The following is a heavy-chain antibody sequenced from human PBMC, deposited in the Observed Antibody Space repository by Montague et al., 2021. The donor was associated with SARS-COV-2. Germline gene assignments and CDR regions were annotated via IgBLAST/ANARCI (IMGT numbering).Heavy chain of an antibody. CDR3: ARDRVDRYSRSRTAYGMDV. Sequence: TLSLTCTVSGGSISSGSYYWSWIRQPAGKGLEWTGRIYTSGSTNYNPSLKSRVTISVDTSKNQFSLKLSSVTAADTAVYYCARDRVDRYSRSRTAYGMDVWGQGTTVTVSS. CDR2: IYTSGST. J-gene: IGHJ6*02. V-gene: IGHV4-61*02. CDR1: GGSISSGSYY. D-gene: IGHD1-26*01.